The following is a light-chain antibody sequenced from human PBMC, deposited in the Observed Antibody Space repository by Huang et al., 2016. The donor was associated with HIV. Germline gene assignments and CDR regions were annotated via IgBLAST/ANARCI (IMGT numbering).Light chain of an antibody. J-gene: IGKJ1*01. CDR2: WAS. Sequence: DIVMTQSPDSLTVSLGERATINCKSSQSILHTSKNKIFLSWFQQKPGQPPKLLMHWASTRESGVPDRFSGSGSGADFTLTINGLQAEDVAVYYCQQYFSTPRTFGQGTRVEIK. CDR1: QSILHTSKNKIF. V-gene: IGKV4-1*01. CDR3: QQYFSTPRT.